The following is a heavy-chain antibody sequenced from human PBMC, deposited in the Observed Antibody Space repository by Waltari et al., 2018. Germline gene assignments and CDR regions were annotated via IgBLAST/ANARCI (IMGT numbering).Heavy chain of an antibody. D-gene: IGHD6-25*01. CDR3: AREQRTYYFDY. CDR1: GLTGRSSH. V-gene: IGHV3-53*01. Sequence: EVQLVESGGGLIPPGGYLRLSCEGSGLTGRSSHMSWVRQAPGKGLEWVSVLYTSDGTYYADSVRGRFTISRDNAKNTLYLQMNSLRAEDTALYYCAREQRTYYFDYWGQGTLVTVSS. CDR2: LYTSDGT. J-gene: IGHJ4*02.